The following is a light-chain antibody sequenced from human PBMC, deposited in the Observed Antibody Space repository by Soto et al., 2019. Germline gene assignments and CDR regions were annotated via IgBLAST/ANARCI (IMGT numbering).Light chain of an antibody. CDR3: QQFNSYPIT. CDR1: QDIRGA. Sequence: AIQVTQSPSSLSASVGDRVTITCRASQDIRGALAWYQQKPGKAPKLLIYDVSTLESGVPSRFSGSGSGTEFTLAISSQQPEDFGTYYCQQFNSYPITFGHGTRL. J-gene: IGKJ5*01. CDR2: DVS. V-gene: IGKV1-13*02.